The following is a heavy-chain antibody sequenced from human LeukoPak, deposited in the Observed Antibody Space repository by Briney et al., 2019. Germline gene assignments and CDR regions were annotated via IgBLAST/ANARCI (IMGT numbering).Heavy chain of an antibody. CDR3: ATDYGDYLFDS. V-gene: IGHV3-15*01. CDR2: IKSKTEGETR. D-gene: IGHD4-17*01. Sequence: GGSLRLSCAASGFTFNNAWMNWVRQAPGKGLEWVGRIKSKTEGETRDYAAPVKGRFTISRDDSKNTLYLQMNSLKTEDTAMYYCATDYGDYLFDSWGQGTLVTVSS. CDR1: GFTFNNAW. J-gene: IGHJ4*02.